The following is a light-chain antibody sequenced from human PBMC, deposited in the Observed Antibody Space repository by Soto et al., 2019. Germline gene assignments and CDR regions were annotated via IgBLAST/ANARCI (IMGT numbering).Light chain of an antibody. Sequence: QSVLTQPPSASGTPGQRVSITCSGSDSNIGSNSVHWYQQVPAMAPKLLVYKSDQRPSGVPDRFSGSKSVTSASLAISGLRAEDEAEYYCATWDDGLSGVLFGGGTKLTVL. V-gene: IGLV1-47*01. CDR2: KSD. CDR1: DSNIGSNS. J-gene: IGLJ2*01. CDR3: ATWDDGLSGVL.